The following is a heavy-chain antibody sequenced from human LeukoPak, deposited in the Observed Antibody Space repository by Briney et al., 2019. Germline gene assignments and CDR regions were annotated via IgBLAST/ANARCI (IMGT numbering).Heavy chain of an antibody. Sequence: GASVKVSCKASGYTFTSYGISWVRQAPGQGLEWMGWISAYNDNINYAQKLQGRVTMSTDTSTSTPYMEMRSLRSEDTAVYYCSGDVGVAVYYMDVWGKGTTVTVSS. CDR2: ISAYNDNI. J-gene: IGHJ6*03. D-gene: IGHD2-15*01. CDR1: GYTFTSYG. V-gene: IGHV1-18*01. CDR3: SGDVGVAVYYMDV.